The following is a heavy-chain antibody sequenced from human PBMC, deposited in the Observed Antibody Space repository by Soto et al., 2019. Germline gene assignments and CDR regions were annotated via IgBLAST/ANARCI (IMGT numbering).Heavy chain of an antibody. Sequence: SGGSLRLSCAASGFTFSSYAMSWVRQAPGKGLEWVSAISGSGGSTYYADSVKGRFTISRDNSKNTLYLQMNSLRAEDTAVYYCAKDRSIAARWRSYNWFDPWGQGTLVTVSS. CDR1: GFTFSSYA. CDR3: AKDRSIAARWRSYNWFDP. D-gene: IGHD6-6*01. CDR2: ISGSGGST. V-gene: IGHV3-23*01. J-gene: IGHJ5*02.